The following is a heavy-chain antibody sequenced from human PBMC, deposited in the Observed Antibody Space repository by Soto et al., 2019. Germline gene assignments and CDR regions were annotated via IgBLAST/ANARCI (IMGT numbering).Heavy chain of an antibody. J-gene: IGHJ4*02. CDR2: ISDSGDII. CDR3: VKAWLPSITYRPYRVDY. D-gene: IGHD6-6*01. V-gene: IGHV3-23*01. Sequence: GGSLRLSCAASGFTFSTYAMTWVRQAPGRGLQWVAAISDSGDIINYADSVKGRFTISRDNSKNTLHLQMSHLRAEDTAVYYCVKAWLPSITYRPYRVDYWGQGTLVTVSS. CDR1: GFTFSTYA.